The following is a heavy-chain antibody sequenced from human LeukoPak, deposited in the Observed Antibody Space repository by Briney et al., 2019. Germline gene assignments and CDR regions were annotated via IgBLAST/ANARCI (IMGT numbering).Heavy chain of an antibody. Sequence: ASVTVSCKASGYTFTSYDINGVRQAAGQGGEGVGWMNPNRGNTDCAQRFQGRVTMNRNSSIRAAYMEVSSLRSEDTALYYCARTLLDILTGYYYGMDVWGQGTTVTVSS. J-gene: IGHJ6*02. D-gene: IGHD3-9*01. CDR3: ARTLLDILTGYYYGMDV. CDR1: GYTFTSYD. V-gene: IGHV1-8*01. CDR2: MNPNRGNT.